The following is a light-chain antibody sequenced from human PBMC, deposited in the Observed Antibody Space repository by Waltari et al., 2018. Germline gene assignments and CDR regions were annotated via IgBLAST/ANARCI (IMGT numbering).Light chain of an antibody. J-gene: IGLJ3*02. CDR3: QTWGMNIQV. Sequence: QLVLTQSPSASASLGASFKPTCTLTGEYSAYTIAWHQLQPEKGPRYLMNVNSDGSHDKADGIPERFSGSSAGAERYLIISRLQSDDEADYFCQTWGMNIQVFGGGTRLTVL. CDR2: VNSDGSH. V-gene: IGLV4-69*01. CDR1: GEYSAYT.